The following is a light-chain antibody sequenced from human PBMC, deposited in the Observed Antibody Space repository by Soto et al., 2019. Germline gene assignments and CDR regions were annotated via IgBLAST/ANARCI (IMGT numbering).Light chain of an antibody. Sequence: QSVLTQPPSVSGAPGQRVSISCTGTSSNIGAGYDVHWYQHLPGTAPKLLIFGDINRPSGVPDRFSGSKSGTSASLAITGLQAEDEADYYCQSYDSSLSISVFGVRTKLTVL. CDR2: GDI. CDR3: QSYDSSLSISV. V-gene: IGLV1-40*01. J-gene: IGLJ2*01. CDR1: SSNIGAGYD.